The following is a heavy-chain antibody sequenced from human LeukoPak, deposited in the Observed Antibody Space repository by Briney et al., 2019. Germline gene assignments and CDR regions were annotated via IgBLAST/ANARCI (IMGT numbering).Heavy chain of an antibody. J-gene: IGHJ6*03. D-gene: IGHD1-1*01. CDR2: IHYSGST. CDR1: GGSISSSSYY. Sequence: SETLSLTCPASGGSISSSSYYWSWIRQPPGKGLVWIGYIHYSGSTNYNPSLKSRVTISVDTSKNQFSLKLSSVTAADTAAYYCARVSWFPGTSYYYMDVWGKGTTVTVSS. CDR3: ARVSWFPGTSYYYMDV. V-gene: IGHV4-61*01.